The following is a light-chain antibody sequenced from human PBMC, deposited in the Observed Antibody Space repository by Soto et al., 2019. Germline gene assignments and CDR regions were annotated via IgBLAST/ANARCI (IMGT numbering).Light chain of an antibody. CDR1: SSDVGGYNL. J-gene: IGLJ3*02. CDR3: CSYTNTNTWV. V-gene: IGLV2-23*01. CDR2: EDT. Sequence: QSALTQPASVSGSPGQSITISCTGTSSDVGGYNLVSWYQQHPGKAPKLIISEDTRRPSGVSNRFSGSKSGITASLTISGLQAEDEADYYCCSYTNTNTWVFGGGTKPTVL.